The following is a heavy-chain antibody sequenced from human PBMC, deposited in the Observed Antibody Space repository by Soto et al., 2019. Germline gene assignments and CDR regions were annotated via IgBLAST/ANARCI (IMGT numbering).Heavy chain of an antibody. V-gene: IGHV3-15*01. Sequence: GGSLRLSCAASGFTFNDAWMSWVRQAPGKGLEWVGRIKSTPDGGTTDYAAPVIGRFTISRDDSKNTLYLQMNSLKTEDTALYYCTTDGYFDWPGLFAYWGQGTLVTVSS. CDR1: GFTFNDAW. D-gene: IGHD3-9*01. CDR3: TTDGYFDWPGLFAY. J-gene: IGHJ4*02. CDR2: IKSTPDGGTT.